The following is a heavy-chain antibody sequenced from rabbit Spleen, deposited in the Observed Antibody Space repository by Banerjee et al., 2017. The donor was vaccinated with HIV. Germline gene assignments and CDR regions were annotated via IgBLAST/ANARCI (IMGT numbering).Heavy chain of an antibody. Sequence: QSLEESGGDLVKPGASLTLTCTASGFDFSSSYYMCWVRQAPGKGLEWIGCIYTGSGGSTYYASWAKGRFTLSKTSSTTVTLQMTSLTVADTATYFCASGGDGGNGWAMDLWGPGTLVTVS. D-gene: IGHD3-1*01. CDR1: GFDFSSSYY. CDR3: ASGGDGGNGWAMDL. J-gene: IGHJ4*01. CDR2: IYTGSGGST. V-gene: IGHV1S40*01.